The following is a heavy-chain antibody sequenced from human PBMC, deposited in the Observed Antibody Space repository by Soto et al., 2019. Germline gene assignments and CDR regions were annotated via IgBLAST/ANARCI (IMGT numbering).Heavy chain of an antibody. CDR1: GFTFSSYA. CDR3: AKDLSWDSGSYRPGGGMDV. Sequence: GGALRLSCAASGFTFSSYAMSWVRQAPGKGLEWVSAISGSGGSTYYADSVKGRFTISRDNSKNTLYLQMNSLRAEDTAVYYCAKDLSWDSGSYRPGGGMDVWGQGTTVTVSS. CDR2: ISGSGGST. J-gene: IGHJ6*02. V-gene: IGHV3-23*01. D-gene: IGHD1-26*01.